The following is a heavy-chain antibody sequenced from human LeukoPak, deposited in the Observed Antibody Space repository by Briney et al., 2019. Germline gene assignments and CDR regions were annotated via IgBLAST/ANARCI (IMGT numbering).Heavy chain of an antibody. V-gene: IGHV4-34*01. CDR1: GGSFSGYY. CDR3: ARGHPPQPNYGDPDY. CDR2: INHSGST. J-gene: IGHJ4*02. D-gene: IGHD4-17*01. Sequence: PSETLSLTCAVYGGSFSGYYWSWIRQPPGKGLEWIGEINHSGSTNYNPSLKSRVTISVDTSKNQFSLKLSSVTAADTAVYYCARGHPPQPNYGDPDYWGKEPLVTVSS.